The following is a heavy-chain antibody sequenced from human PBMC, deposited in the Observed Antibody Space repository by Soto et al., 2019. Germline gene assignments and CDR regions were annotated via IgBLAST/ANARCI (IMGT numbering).Heavy chain of an antibody. D-gene: IGHD1-20*01. CDR1: GASISSYY. CDR3: ARPAVLYNGNAFAP. CDR2: IYYSGSS. V-gene: IGHV4-59*08. Sequence: PSETLSLTCSVSGASISSYYWSWIRQPPGKGLEWIAYIYYSGSSNYNPSLKSRVTISVDTSKNQFSLKLNSVTAADTALFYCARPAVLYNGNAFAPWARGTLVPVSA. J-gene: IGHJ5*02.